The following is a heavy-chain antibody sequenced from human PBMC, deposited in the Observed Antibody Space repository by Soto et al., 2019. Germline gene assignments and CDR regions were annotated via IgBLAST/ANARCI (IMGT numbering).Heavy chain of an antibody. CDR3: GHVQVLPPAPPFDY. CDR2: IYWDDDK. V-gene: IGHV2-5*02. D-gene: IGHD2-2*01. J-gene: IGHJ4*02. CDR1: GSSHRSKGVH. Sequence: SGATPVNHEQSLGLACRFRGSSHRSKGVHLCWIRQPPGKALGWLALIYWDDDKRYSPSLMSRLTITKDTSKNQVVLTMTNMDPVDTATYYCGHVQVLPPAPPFDYWGQGTLVTVSS.